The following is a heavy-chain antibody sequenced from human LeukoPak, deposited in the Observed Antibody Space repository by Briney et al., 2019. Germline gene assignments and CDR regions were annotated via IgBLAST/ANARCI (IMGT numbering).Heavy chain of an antibody. D-gene: IGHD2-2*01. CDR3: ARRPGVYWSRTSCINDACDI. CDR1: GGSFSGYY. CDR2: IYTSGST. V-gene: IGHV4-4*09. Sequence: SETLSLTCAVSGGSFSGYYWRWIRQPPGKGLEWIGYIYTSGSTNYTPSLKSRVTISVDTSKNQFSLKLSSVTAADTAVYYCARRPGVYWSRTSCINDACDIWGQGTMVTVSS. J-gene: IGHJ3*02.